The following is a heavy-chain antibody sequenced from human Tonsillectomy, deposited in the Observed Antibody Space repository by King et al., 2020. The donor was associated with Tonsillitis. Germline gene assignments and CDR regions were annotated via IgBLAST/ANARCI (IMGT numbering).Heavy chain of an antibody. J-gene: IGHJ4*02. CDR1: GFTFSSYW. Sequence: VQLVESGGGLVQPGGSLRLSCAASGFTFSSYWMSWVRQAPRTGLEWVANIKQDGSEKNYVDSVKGRFTISRDNAKNSLYLQMNSLRAEDTAVYYCARGRGYSGYNPFWGQGTLVTVSS. CDR2: IKQDGSEK. V-gene: IGHV3-7*01. CDR3: ARGRGYSGYNPF. D-gene: IGHD5-12*01.